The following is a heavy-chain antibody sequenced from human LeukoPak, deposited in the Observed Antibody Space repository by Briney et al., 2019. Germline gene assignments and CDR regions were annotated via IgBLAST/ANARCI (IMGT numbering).Heavy chain of an antibody. CDR1: GGSISTGGYY. V-gene: IGHV4-31*03. J-gene: IGHJ3*01. D-gene: IGHD3-9*01. Sequence: SQTLSLTCTVSGGSISTGGYYWTWIRQHPGTGLEWIGYIYSSGGSYYYNPSLESRVTISVDTSKNQFSLKLNSVTAADTAVYYCAKVALQYFDWTDSAFDVWGQGTMVTVSS. CDR2: IYSSGGSY. CDR3: AKVALQYFDWTDSAFDV.